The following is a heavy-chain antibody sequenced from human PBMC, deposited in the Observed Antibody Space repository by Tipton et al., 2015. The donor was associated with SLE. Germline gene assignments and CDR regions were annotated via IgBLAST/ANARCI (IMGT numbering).Heavy chain of an antibody. V-gene: IGHV3-64D*06. CDR2: ISSNGGST. J-gene: IGHJ4*02. Sequence: SLRLSCSASGFTFSSYAMYWVRQAPGKGLEYVSAISSNGGSTYYADSVKGRFTISRDNSKNTLYLQMSSLRAEDTAVYYCAKGTAAGPGYFDYWGQGTLVTVSS. D-gene: IGHD6-13*01. CDR1: GFTFSSYA. CDR3: AKGTAAGPGYFDY.